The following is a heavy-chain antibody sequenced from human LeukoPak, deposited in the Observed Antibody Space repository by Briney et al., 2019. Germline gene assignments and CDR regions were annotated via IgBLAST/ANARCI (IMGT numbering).Heavy chain of an antibody. CDR3: ARGYCSGGSCYSYYYYNYMDV. J-gene: IGHJ6*03. CDR1: GGSISSSSYY. Sequence: SETLSLTCTGSGGSISSSSYYWGWIRQPPGKGLEWIGSIFYRGTTYYNPSLKSRVTISVDRSKNQFSLKLSSVTAADTAVYYCARGYCSGGSCYSYYYYNYMDVWGKGTTVTVSS. V-gene: IGHV4-39*01. CDR2: IFYRGTT. D-gene: IGHD2-15*01.